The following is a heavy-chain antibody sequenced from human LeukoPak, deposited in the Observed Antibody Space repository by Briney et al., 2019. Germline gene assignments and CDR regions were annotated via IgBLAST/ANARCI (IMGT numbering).Heavy chain of an antibody. CDR1: GFTFTSSA. CDR3: AGYCSGDCGGYYYFDY. Sequence: SVKVSCKASGFTFTSSAVQWVRQARGQRLEWIGWIVVGSGNTNYAQKFQGRVTITADESTSTAYMELSSLRSEDTAVYYCAGYCSGDCGGYYYFDYWGQGTLVTVSS. D-gene: IGHD2-15*01. V-gene: IGHV1-58*01. CDR2: IVVGSGNT. J-gene: IGHJ4*02.